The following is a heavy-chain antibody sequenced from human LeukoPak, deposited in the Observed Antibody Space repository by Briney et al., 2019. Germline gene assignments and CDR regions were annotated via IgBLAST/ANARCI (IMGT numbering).Heavy chain of an antibody. CDR1: GGSFSGYY. D-gene: IGHD3-10*01. J-gene: IGHJ5*02. CDR2: INHGGST. Sequence: SETLSLTCAVYGGSFSGYYWSWIRQPPGKGLEWIGEINHGGSTNYNPSLKSRVTISVDTSKIQFSLKLSSVTAADTAVYYCARGRNGYYYGSGSYYPWGQGTLVTVSS. CDR3: ARGRNGYYYGSGSYYP. V-gene: IGHV4-34*01.